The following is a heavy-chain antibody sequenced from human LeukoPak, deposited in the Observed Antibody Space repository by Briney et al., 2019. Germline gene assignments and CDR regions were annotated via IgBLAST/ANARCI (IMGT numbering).Heavy chain of an antibody. CDR3: ASTTGYSYGYFDY. CDR1: GGSISSSSYY. Sequence: PSETLSLTCTVSGGSISSSSYYWGWIRQPPGKGLEWVANINQDESTKYYVDSVKGRFTVSRDNAQNSLYLQMNSLRAEDTAVYYCASTTGYSYGYFDYWGQGTLVTVSS. J-gene: IGHJ4*02. CDR2: INQDESTK. D-gene: IGHD5-18*01. V-gene: IGHV3-7*01.